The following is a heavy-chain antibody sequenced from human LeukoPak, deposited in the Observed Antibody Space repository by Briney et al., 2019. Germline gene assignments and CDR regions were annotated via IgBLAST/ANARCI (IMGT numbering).Heavy chain of an antibody. CDR3: VTPRSWELSDMAI. CDR2: VYHNGET. Sequence: SETLSLTCTVSGYSITTNYYWAWIRQSPGTGLEWIGSVYHNGETYYNPSLKSRVIISVDTSKNEFSLRLTSVTAADTAVYYCVTPRSWELSDMAIWGKGTTVIVSS. CDR1: GYSITTNYY. D-gene: IGHD1-26*01. V-gene: IGHV4-38-2*02. J-gene: IGHJ6*03.